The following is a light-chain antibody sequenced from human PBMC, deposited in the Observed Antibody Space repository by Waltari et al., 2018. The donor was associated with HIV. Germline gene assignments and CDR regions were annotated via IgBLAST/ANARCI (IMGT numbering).Light chain of an antibody. V-gene: IGLV1-47*01. CDR1: SPTIGSNY. CDR2: RNN. CDR3: AAWDASLSAVV. Sequence: QSVLTQPPSASGTPGQRVTISCSGSSPTIGSNYVYWYQQPPGTAPKLLIYRNNQRPSGVPDRFSGSKSGTSASLAISGLRSEDEADYYCAAWDASLSAVVFGGGTKLTVL. J-gene: IGLJ2*01.